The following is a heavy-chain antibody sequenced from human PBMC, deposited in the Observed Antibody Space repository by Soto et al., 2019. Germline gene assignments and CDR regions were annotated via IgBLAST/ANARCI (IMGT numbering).Heavy chain of an antibody. V-gene: IGHV4-61*01. D-gene: IGHD1-26*01. CDR3: ARSIVGTTRNNSGTDV. CDR1: GDSVSSGRYF. J-gene: IGHJ6*02. CDR2: IYYSEGT. Sequence: TSETPSLSCSVSGDSVSSGRYFWSWIRQSPVKGLEWNGNIYYSEGTNLNPSLKSRDTMSLDTSKKQFSLKLSSVTAADTAVYYCARSIVGTTRNNSGTDVWGQGTTVTVSS.